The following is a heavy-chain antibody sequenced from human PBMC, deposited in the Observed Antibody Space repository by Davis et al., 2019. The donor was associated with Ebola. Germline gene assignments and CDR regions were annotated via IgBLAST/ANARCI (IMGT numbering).Heavy chain of an antibody. J-gene: IGHJ6*02. V-gene: IGHV4-61*09. CDR1: GGSISSGSYY. D-gene: IGHD3-22*01. CDR3: AREWEYYYDSSGPTFPYYYGMDV. Sequence: PSETLSLTCTVSGGSISSGSYYWSWIRPPAGKGLEWIGHIYTSGRTNYNPSLKSRVTISVDTSKNQFSLKLSSVTAADTAVYYCAREWEYYYDSSGPTFPYYYGMDVWGQGTTVTVSS. CDR2: IYTSGRT.